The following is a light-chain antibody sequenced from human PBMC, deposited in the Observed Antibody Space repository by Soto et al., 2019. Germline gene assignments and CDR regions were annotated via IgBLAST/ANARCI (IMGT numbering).Light chain of an antibody. CDR1: QSVSSSH. Sequence: EIVLTQSPGTLSLSPGERATLSCRASQSVSSSHLAWYQQKPGQAPRLLIYGASSRATGIPDRFSGSGSGTDFTLTIIRLEPEDFAVYFCKQYGSSPFTFGQGTKLEIK. V-gene: IGKV3-20*01. CDR3: KQYGSSPFT. CDR2: GAS. J-gene: IGKJ2*01.